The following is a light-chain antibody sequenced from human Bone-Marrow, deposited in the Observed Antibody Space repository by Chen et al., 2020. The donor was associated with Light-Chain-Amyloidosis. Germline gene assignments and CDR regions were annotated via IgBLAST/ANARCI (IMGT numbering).Light chain of an antibody. CDR3: SSYTITNTLV. V-gene: IGLV2-14*01. CDR1: SSDVGGDNH. J-gene: IGLJ1*01. Sequence: QSALTQPASVSGSPGQSITISCTGTSSDVGGDNHVSCYQQHQDKAPKLMIYEVTNRPSWVPGRFSGSKSDNTASLTISGLQTEDEADYFCSSYTITNTLVFGSGTRVTVL. CDR2: EVT.